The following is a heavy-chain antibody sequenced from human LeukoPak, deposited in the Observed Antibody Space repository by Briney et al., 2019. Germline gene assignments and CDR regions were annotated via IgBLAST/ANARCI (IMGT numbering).Heavy chain of an antibody. Sequence: GRSLRPSCAVSGFPFSGYWMSWVRQAPGKGLELVANIKQDGSEKSYVDSVKGQFTISRDNAKNSLYLQMNSLRAEDTAVYYCARDWSGSYYLSPYYFDYWGQGTLVTVSS. D-gene: IGHD6-13*01. CDR2: IKQDGSEK. J-gene: IGHJ4*02. CDR1: GFPFSGYW. V-gene: IGHV3-7*01. CDR3: ARDWSGSYYLSPYYFDY.